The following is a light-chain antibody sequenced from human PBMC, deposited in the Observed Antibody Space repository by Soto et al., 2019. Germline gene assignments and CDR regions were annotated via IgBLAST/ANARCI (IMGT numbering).Light chain of an antibody. CDR2: DAS. Sequence: EIVLTQSPGTLSLSPGERATLSCRASQSVSSSYLAWYQQKPGQAPRLLIYDASNRATGIPDRFSGSGSGTDFTLTISRLEPEDFAVYYCQQYGSSPPALTFGGGTKVDIK. CDR1: QSVSSSY. J-gene: IGKJ4*01. CDR3: QQYGSSPPALT. V-gene: IGKV3-20*01.